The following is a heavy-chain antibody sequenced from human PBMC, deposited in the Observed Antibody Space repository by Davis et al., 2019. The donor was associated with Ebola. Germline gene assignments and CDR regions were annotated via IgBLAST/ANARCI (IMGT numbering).Heavy chain of an antibody. Sequence: PSETLSLTCAVYGGSFSGYYWGWIRQPPGKGLEWIGSIYYSGSTYYNPSLKSRVTISVDTSKNQFSLKLSSVTAADTAVYYCARDGSSSWYLLGGDAFDIWGQGTMVTVSS. CDR3: ARDGSSSWYLLGGDAFDI. CDR2: IYYSGST. V-gene: IGHV4-34*01. J-gene: IGHJ3*02. D-gene: IGHD6-13*01. CDR1: GGSFSGYY.